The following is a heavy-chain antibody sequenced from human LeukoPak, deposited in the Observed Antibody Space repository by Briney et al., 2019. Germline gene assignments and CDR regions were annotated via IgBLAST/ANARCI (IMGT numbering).Heavy chain of an antibody. Sequence: QTGGSLRLSCAASGFTFSSYEMNWVRQAPGKGLEWVSYISSSGSTIYYADSVKGRFTISRDNAKNSLYLQMNSLRAEDTAIYYCAKESLLLREPLLIYYFDFWGQGTLVTVSS. CDR2: ISSSGSTI. CDR3: AKESLLLREPLLIYYFDF. J-gene: IGHJ4*02. V-gene: IGHV3-48*03. D-gene: IGHD1-14*01. CDR1: GFTFSSYE.